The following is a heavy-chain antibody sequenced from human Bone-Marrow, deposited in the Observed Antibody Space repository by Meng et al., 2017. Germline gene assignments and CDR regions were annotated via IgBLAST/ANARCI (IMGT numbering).Heavy chain of an antibody. CDR3: TIYTSGHM. CDR1: GAPFSGSD. J-gene: IGHJ3*02. Sequence: GESLKISCAVSGAPFSGSDIHWVRQASGKGLEWVGRISSKINNFATAYPASVKGRFTISRDDSTNTAYLQMNSLISEDTALYYCTIYTSGHMWVQGTVVTVSS. V-gene: IGHV3-73*01. D-gene: IGHD6-19*01. CDR2: ISSKINNFAT.